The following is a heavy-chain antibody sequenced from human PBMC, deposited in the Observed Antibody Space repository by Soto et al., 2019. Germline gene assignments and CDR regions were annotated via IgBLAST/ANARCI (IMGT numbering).Heavy chain of an antibody. CDR1: GGSISSYY. CDR2: FCYSGST. V-gene: IGHV4-59*05. Sequence: PSETLSLSCTVSGGSISSYYWSWIRQSPGKGLEWIGSFCYSGSTYYNPSLKSRVTISVDTSKNHFSLILSSVTAADTAVYYCASRGGVAKYSSSWYRDYYYYGMDVWGQGATVTVSS. D-gene: IGHD6-13*01. CDR3: ASRGGVAKYSSSWYRDYYYYGMDV. J-gene: IGHJ6*02.